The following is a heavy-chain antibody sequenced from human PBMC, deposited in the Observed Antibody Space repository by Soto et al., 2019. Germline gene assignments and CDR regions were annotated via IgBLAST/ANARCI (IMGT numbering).Heavy chain of an antibody. CDR1: GVSVSSGDYY. D-gene: IGHD1-1*01. CDR2: IDRSGST. CDR3: ARDSGGNSENYYGLDV. J-gene: IGHJ6*02. V-gene: IGHV4-31*03. Sequence: QVQLQESGPGLVKPSQTLSLSCNVYGVSVSSGDYYWSWIRQHAGGGLEWIGYIDRSGSTYYKPSLRGRVIMSVDTSTNQIYLRLLSLTAADTAMYYCARDSGGNSENYYGLDVWGHGTTVTVSS.